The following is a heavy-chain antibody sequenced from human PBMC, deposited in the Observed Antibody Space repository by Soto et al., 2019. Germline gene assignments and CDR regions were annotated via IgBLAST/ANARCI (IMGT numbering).Heavy chain of an antibody. J-gene: IGHJ4*02. Sequence: SETLSLTCAVYGGSFSGYYWRWIRQPPGKGLEWIGEINHSGSTNYNPSLKSRVTISVDTSKNQFSLKLSSVTAADTAVYYCARGGGWFGELLSLAYYWGQGTLVTVSS. CDR3: ARGGGWFGELLSLAYY. CDR1: GGSFSGYY. D-gene: IGHD3-10*01. V-gene: IGHV4-34*01. CDR2: INHSGST.